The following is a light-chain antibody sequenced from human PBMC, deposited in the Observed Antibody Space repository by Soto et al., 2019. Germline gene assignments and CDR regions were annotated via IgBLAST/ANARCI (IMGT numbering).Light chain of an antibody. CDR2: GAS. V-gene: IGKV3-20*01. J-gene: IGKJ1*01. Sequence: ESVLTQSPGTLSLSPGERATLSCMASQRVSSSYLAWYQQKPGQAPRLLIYGASSRATGIPDRFSGSGSGTDFTLTISRLEPEDFAVYYCQQYGSSPGTFGQGTKVDI. CDR3: QQYGSSPGT. CDR1: QRVSSSY.